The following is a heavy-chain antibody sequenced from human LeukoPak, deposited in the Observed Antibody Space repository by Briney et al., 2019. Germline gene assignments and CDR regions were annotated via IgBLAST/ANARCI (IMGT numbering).Heavy chain of an antibody. Sequence: PSETLSLTCTVSGGSISSSSYYWGWIRQPPGKGLEWIGSIYYSGSTYYNPSLKSRVTISVDTSKNQFSLKLSSVTAADTAVYYCAGMPIVGSLKGTDWGQGTLVTVSS. J-gene: IGHJ4*02. V-gene: IGHV4-39*07. CDR1: GGSISSSSYY. CDR3: AGMPIVGSLKGTD. D-gene: IGHD1-26*01. CDR2: IYYSGST.